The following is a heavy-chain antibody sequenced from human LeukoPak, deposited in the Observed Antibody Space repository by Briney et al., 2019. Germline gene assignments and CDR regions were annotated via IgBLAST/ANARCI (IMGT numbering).Heavy chain of an antibody. CDR1: GGSFSGYY. V-gene: IGHV4-34*01. CDR2: INHSGST. CDR3: ACRYYDYVWGSYRQSADY. Sequence: PSETLSLTCAVYGGSFSGYYWSWIRQPPGKGLEWIGEINHSGSTNYNPSLKSRVTISVGTSKNQFSLKLSSVTAADTAVYYCACRYYDYVWGSYRQSADYWGQGTLVTVSS. J-gene: IGHJ4*02. D-gene: IGHD3-16*02.